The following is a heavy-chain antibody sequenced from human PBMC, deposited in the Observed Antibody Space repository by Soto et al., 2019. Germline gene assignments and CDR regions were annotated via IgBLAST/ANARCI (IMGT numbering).Heavy chain of an antibody. CDR1: GFTFSSYA. J-gene: IGHJ4*02. V-gene: IGHV3-23*01. CDR2: ISGSGGST. CDR3: AKPQMATIPDWGYFDY. Sequence: PGGSLRLSCAASGFTFSSYAMSWVRQAPGKGLEWVSAISGSGGSTYYADSVKGRFTISRDNSKNTLYLQMNSLRAEDTAVYYCAKPQMATIPDWGYFDYWGQGTLVTVSS. D-gene: IGHD5-12*01.